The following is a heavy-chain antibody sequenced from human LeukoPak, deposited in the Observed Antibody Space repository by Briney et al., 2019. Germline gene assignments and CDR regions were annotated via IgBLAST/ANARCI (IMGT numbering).Heavy chain of an antibody. Sequence: PGGSLRLSCAASGFNFSNYAMSWVRQAPGKGLEWVSGISGSGGSTYYADSVKGRFTISRDNSKNTLYLQMNSLRAEDTAIYYCAKELSGSRNVWGKGTTVTVSS. J-gene: IGHJ6*04. CDR3: AKELSGSRNV. D-gene: IGHD1-26*01. CDR2: ISGSGGST. V-gene: IGHV3-23*01. CDR1: GFNFSNYA.